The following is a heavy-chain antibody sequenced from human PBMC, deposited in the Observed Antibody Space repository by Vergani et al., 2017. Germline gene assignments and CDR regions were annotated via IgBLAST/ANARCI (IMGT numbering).Heavy chain of an antibody. CDR1: GGSVSSGSYY. V-gene: IGHV4-61*01. D-gene: IGHD6-13*01. J-gene: IGHJ4*02. CDR3: ARTPAAGIAAAGPIYY. CDR2: IYYSGST. Sequence: QVQLQESGPGLVKPSETLSLTCTVSGGSVSSGSYYWSWIRQPPGKGLEWIGYIYYSGSTNYNLSLKSRVTISVDTSKNQFSLKLSSVTAADTAVYYCARTPAAGIAAAGPIYYWGQGTLVTVSS.